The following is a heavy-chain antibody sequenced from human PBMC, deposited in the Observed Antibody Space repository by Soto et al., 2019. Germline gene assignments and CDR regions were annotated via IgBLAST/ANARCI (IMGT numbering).Heavy chain of an antibody. CDR2: INPSSGNT. J-gene: IGHJ4*02. D-gene: IGHD2-15*01. CDR1: GYTFTSYY. V-gene: IGHV1-46*01. CDR3: AREYCSGGSCYGTDY. Sequence: ASVKVSCKASGYTFTSYYMHWVRQAPGQGLEWMGIINPSSGNTSYAQKFQGRVTMTTDTSTSTAYMEMRSLRSDDTAVYYCAREYCSGGSCYGTDYWGQGTLVTVSS.